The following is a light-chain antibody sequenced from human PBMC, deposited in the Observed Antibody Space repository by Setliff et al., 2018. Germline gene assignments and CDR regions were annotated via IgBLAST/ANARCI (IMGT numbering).Light chain of an antibody. CDR2: AVS. Sequence: QSALTQPASVSGSPGQTIILSCTGTSSDVGSYDLVSWYQQHPGKAPKLIIYAVSDRPSGVSNRFSGSKSGNTASLTISGLQTEDEADYYCNAYTSGSTYVFGTGTKGTV. V-gene: IGLV2-14*03. J-gene: IGLJ1*01. CDR1: SSDVGSYDL. CDR3: NAYTSGSTYV.